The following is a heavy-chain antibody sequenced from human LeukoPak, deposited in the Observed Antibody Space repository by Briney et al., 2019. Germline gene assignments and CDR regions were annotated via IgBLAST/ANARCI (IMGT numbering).Heavy chain of an antibody. CDR2: IYHSGST. CDR1: GDYISSYY. Sequence: KPSETLSLTCTVSGDYISSYYWSWIRQPPGKGLEWIGYIYHSGSTNYNPSLKSRVTISADTSKDQFSLKLASVTAADTAVYYCATGYSSTWYYFDYWGQGTLVTVSS. D-gene: IGHD6-13*01. J-gene: IGHJ4*02. V-gene: IGHV4-59*01. CDR3: ATGYSSTWYYFDY.